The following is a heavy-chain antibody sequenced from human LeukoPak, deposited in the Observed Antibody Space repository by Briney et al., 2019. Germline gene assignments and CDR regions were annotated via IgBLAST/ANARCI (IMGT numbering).Heavy chain of an antibody. Sequence: PSQTLSLTCTVSGGSISSGGYYWSWIRQPPGKGLEWIGYIYHSGSTYYNPSLKSRVTISVDRSKNQFSLKLSSVTAADTAVYYCARQHCSSTSCREDYMDVWGKGTTVTVSS. CDR3: ARQHCSSTSCREDYMDV. J-gene: IGHJ6*03. CDR1: GGSISSGGYY. V-gene: IGHV4-30-2*02. CDR2: IYHSGST. D-gene: IGHD2-2*01.